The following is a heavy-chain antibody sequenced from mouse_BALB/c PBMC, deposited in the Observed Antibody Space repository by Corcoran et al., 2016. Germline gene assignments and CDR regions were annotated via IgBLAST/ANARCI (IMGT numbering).Heavy chain of an antibody. CDR2: IDPANGNT. V-gene: IGHV14-3*02. Sequence: EVQLQQSGAELVKPGASVKLSCTASGSNIKDTYMHWVKQRPEQGLEWIGRIDPANGNTKYDPKFQGKATITADTSSNTAYLQLSSLTSEDTAVYYCAITTATYYFDYWGQGTTLTVSS. J-gene: IGHJ2*01. CDR3: AITTATYYFDY. CDR1: GSNIKDTY. D-gene: IGHD1-2*01.